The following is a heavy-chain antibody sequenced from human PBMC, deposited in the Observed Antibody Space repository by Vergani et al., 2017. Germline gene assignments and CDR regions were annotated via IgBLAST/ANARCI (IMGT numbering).Heavy chain of an antibody. CDR1: GASVNSYY. D-gene: IGHD6-19*01. CDR3: ASESHSGQRSGR. V-gene: IGHV4-59*02. CDR2: VSFRGDT. Sequence: QVKLQESGPGLVKPSETLSLTCTVSGASVNSYYWSWIRQPPGKGLEWMGYVSFRGDTLYDPSVKGRMTISLNTSSNQFSLTLTSVTAADTAVYYCASESHSGQRSGRWGQGILVTV. J-gene: IGHJ4*02.